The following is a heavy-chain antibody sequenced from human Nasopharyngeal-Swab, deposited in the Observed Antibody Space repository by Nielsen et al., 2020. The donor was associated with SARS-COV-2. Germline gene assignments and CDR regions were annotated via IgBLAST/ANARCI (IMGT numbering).Heavy chain of an antibody. Sequence: GESLKISCAASGFTFSSYAMTWVRQAPGKGLEWVANIKQDGSEKYYVDSVKGRFTMSRDNAKKSLYLQMSSLRVDDTAVYYCVRVSDYSDYGSWFDPWGQGTLVTVSP. D-gene: IGHD4-11*01. V-gene: IGHV3-7*01. J-gene: IGHJ5*02. CDR1: GFTFSSYA. CDR3: VRVSDYSDYGSWFDP. CDR2: IKQDGSEK.